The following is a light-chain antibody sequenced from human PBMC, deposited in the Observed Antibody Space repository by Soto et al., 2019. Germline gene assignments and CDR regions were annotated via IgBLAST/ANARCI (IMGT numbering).Light chain of an antibody. Sequence: QSALAQPASVSGSPGQSISISCTGTSSDVGDYNYVSWYQQHPGKAPKLIIYDVSNRPSGVSTRFSGSKSGNTASLTISGLQAEDEADYFCSSYTRSSTLGVIFGGGTKLPS. CDR3: SSYTRSSTLGVI. CDR1: SSDVGDYNY. CDR2: DVS. J-gene: IGLJ2*01. V-gene: IGLV2-14*03.